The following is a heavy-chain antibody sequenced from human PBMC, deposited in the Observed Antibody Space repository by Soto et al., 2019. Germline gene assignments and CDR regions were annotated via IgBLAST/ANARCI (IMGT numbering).Heavy chain of an antibody. CDR3: AKEGCSSTSCYHYFDY. J-gene: IGHJ4*02. D-gene: IGHD2-2*01. CDR1: GFTFSSYA. CDR2: ISGSGGST. V-gene: IGHV3-23*01. Sequence: EVQLLESGGGLVQPGGSLRLSCAASGFTFSSYAMSWVRQAPGKGLEWVSAISGSGGSTYYADSVKGRFTISRDNSKNTLYLEMNRLRAEDTAVYYWAKEGCSSTSCYHYFDYWGQGTLVTVSS.